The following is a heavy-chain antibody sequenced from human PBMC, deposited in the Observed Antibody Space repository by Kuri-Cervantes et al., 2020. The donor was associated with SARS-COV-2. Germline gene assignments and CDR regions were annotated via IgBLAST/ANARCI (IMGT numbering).Heavy chain of an antibody. D-gene: IGHD2/OR15-2a*01. J-gene: IGHJ4*02. CDR3: ARAVKRFDY. V-gene: IGHV4-34*01. Sequence: SETLSLTCAVYGGSFSGYYWSWIRQPPGKGLEWIGEINHSGSTNYNPSLKSRVAISVDTSKNQFSLKLSSATAADTAVYYCARAVKRFDYWGQGTLVTVSS. CDR2: INHSGST. CDR1: GGSFSGYY.